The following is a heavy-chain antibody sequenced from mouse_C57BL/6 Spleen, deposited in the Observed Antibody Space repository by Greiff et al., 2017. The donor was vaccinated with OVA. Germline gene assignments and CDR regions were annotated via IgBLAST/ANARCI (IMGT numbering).Heavy chain of an antibody. Sequence: QVQLQQSGAELVRPGSSVKLSCKASGYTFTSYWMDWVKQRPGQGLEWIGNIYPSDSETHYNQKFKDKATLTVDKSSSTAYMQLSSLTSEDSAVYYCARNYVGGAMDYWGQGTSVTVSS. V-gene: IGHV1-61*01. CDR2: IYPSDSET. CDR1: GYTFTSYW. J-gene: IGHJ4*01. D-gene: IGHD1-1*01. CDR3: ARNYVGGAMDY.